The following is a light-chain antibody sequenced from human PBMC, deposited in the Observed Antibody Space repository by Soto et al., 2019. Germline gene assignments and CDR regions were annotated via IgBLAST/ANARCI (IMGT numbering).Light chain of an antibody. J-gene: IGLJ3*02. CDR1: SGHSSYI. V-gene: IGLV4-60*02. CDR2: LEGSGSY. CDR3: ETWDFNTRV. Sequence: QLVLTQSSSASASLGSSVKLTCTLSSGHSSYIIAWHQQQPGKAPRYLMKLEGSGSYNKGSGVPDRFSGSSSGADRYLTISNLQFEDEADYYCETWDFNTRVFGRGTKLTVL.